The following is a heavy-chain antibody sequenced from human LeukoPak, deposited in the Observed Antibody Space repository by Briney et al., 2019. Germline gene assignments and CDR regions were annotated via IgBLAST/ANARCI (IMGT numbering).Heavy chain of an antibody. CDR3: ARKGTPGDAFDI. CDR1: GFTFSSYE. CDR2: ISSSGSTI. Sequence: GGSLRLSCAASGFTFSSYEMNWVRQAPGEGLEWVSYISSSGSTIYYADSVKGRFTISRDNAKNSLYLQMNSLRAEDTAVYYCARKGTPGDAFDIWGQGTMVTVSS. D-gene: IGHD1-7*01. J-gene: IGHJ3*02. V-gene: IGHV3-48*03.